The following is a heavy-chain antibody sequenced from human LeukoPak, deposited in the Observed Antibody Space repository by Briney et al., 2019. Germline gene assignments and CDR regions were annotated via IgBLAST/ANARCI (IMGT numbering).Heavy chain of an antibody. D-gene: IGHD3-22*01. J-gene: IGHJ6*03. CDR2: MSPSGSS. V-gene: IGHV4-34*01. Sequence: SETLSLTCAVYGGSFSDYYWTWIRQTPGKGLEWIGEMSPSGSSNYNPSLKSRVTISVDTSKNQFSLKLRSVTAADTAVYYCARGRQDVNMILVVMAGVSYYLDVWSKGATVTVS. CDR3: ARGRQDVNMILVVMAGVSYYLDV. CDR1: GGSFSDYY.